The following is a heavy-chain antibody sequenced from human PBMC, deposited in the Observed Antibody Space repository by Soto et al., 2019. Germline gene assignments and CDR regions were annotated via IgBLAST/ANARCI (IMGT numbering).Heavy chain of an antibody. V-gene: IGHV1-69*13. Sequence: ASVKVSCKASGGTFSSYAISWVRQAPGQGLEWMGGIIPIFGTANYAQKFQGRVTITADESTSTAYMELSSLRSEDTAVYYCARILNLANYRLNYYYYYGMDVWGQGTTVTVSS. J-gene: IGHJ6*02. CDR2: IIPIFGTA. D-gene: IGHD3-9*01. CDR3: ARILNLANYRLNYYYYYGMDV. CDR1: GGTFSSYA.